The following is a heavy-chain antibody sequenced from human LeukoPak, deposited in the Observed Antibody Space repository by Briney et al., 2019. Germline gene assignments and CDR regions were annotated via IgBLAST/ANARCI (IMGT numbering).Heavy chain of an antibody. D-gene: IGHD5-24*01. CDR2: IIPIFGTA. J-gene: IGHJ4*02. Sequence: SVKVSCKASGGAFSSYAISWVRQAPGQGLEWKGRIIPIFGTANYAQKFQGRVTITTDESTSTAYMELSSLRSEDTAVYYCAREGVATMDIDYWGQGTLVTVFS. CDR1: GGAFSSYA. CDR3: AREGVATMDIDY. V-gene: IGHV1-69*05.